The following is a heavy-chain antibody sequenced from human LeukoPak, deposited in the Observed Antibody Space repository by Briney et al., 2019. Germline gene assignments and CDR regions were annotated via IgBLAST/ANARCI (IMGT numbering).Heavy chain of an antibody. J-gene: IGHJ4*02. CDR2: IYTSGST. D-gene: IGHD1-26*01. CDR1: GGSISSSSYY. CDR3: ARGTFSGSYYYFDY. V-gene: IGHV4-39*07. Sequence: KPSETLSLTCTVSGGSISSSSYYWGWVRQPPGKGLEWIGRIYTSGSTNYDPSLKSRVTMSVDTSKNQFSLKLSSVTAADTAVYYCARGTFSGSYYYFDYWGQGTLVTVSS.